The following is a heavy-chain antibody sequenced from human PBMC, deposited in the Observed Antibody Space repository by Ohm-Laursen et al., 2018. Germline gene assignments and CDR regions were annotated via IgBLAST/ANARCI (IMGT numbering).Heavy chain of an antibody. V-gene: IGHV3-30*18. Sequence: SLRLSCTASGFTFSSYGMHWVRQAPGKGLEWVAVISYDGSNKYYADSVKGRFTISRDNSKNTLYLQMNSLRAEDTAVYYCAKEYSSNWYYFDYWGQGTLVTVSS. J-gene: IGHJ4*02. CDR1: GFTFSSYG. D-gene: IGHD6-13*01. CDR3: AKEYSSNWYYFDY. CDR2: ISYDGSNK.